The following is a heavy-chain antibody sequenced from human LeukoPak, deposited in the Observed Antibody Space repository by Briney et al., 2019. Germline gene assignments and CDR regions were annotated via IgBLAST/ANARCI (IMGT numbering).Heavy chain of an antibody. V-gene: IGHV3-48*02. J-gene: IGHJ6*02. CDR2: ISSSSSTI. Sequence: PGGSLRLSCAASGFTFGSYSMNWVRQAPGKGLEWVSYISSSSSTIYYADSVKGRFTISRDNAKNSLYLQMNSLRDEDTAVYYSARPGYCSGGSCYSDVGYYYYGMDVWGQGTTVTVSS. CDR1: GFTFGSYS. CDR3: ARPGYCSGGSCYSDVGYYYYGMDV. D-gene: IGHD2-15*01.